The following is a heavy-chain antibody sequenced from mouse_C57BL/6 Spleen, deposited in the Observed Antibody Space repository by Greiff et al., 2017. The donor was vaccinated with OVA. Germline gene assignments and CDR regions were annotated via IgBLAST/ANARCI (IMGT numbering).Heavy chain of an antibody. CDR3: ARVWLLRAMDY. Sequence: EVKLVESEGGLVQPGSSMKLSCTASGFTFSDYYLAWVRQVPEKGLEWVANINYDGSSTYYLDSLKSRFIISRDNAKNILYLQMSSLKSEDTATYYCARVWLLRAMDYWGQGTSVPVSS. D-gene: IGHD2-3*01. V-gene: IGHV5-16*01. J-gene: IGHJ4*01. CDR2: INYDGSST. CDR1: GFTFSDYY.